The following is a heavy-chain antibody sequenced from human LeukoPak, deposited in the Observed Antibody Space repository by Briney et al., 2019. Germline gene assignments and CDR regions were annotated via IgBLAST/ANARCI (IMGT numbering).Heavy chain of an antibody. CDR2: MNPNSGNT. J-gene: IGHJ3*02. D-gene: IGHD5-24*01. CDR1: GYTFTSYD. Sequence: ASVKVSFKASGYTFTSYDINWVRQATGQGLGGMGWMNPNSGNTGYAQKFQGRVTMTRNTSISTAYMELSSLRSEDTAVYYCARSSGWLQFDAFDIWGQGTMVTVSS. V-gene: IGHV1-8*01. CDR3: ARSSGWLQFDAFDI.